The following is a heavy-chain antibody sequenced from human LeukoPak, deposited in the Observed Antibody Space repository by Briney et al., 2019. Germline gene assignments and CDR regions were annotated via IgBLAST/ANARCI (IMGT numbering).Heavy chain of an antibody. J-gene: IGHJ4*02. V-gene: IGHV4-59*01. CDR1: GGSISSYF. CDR2: INHSGNT. CDR3: ARGQGSGSYYLDY. Sequence: SETLSLTCSVSGGSISSYFWSWIRQPPGKGLEWIGYINHSGNTYYSPSLKSRVTISVDTSKNQLSLKLSSVTAADTAVYYCARGQGSGSYYLDYWGQGTLVTVSS. D-gene: IGHD1-26*01.